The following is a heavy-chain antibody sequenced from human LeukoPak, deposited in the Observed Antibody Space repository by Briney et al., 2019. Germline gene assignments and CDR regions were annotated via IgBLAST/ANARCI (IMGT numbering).Heavy chain of an antibody. CDR1: GFTFSTSD. Sequence: PGGSLRLSCAASGFTFSTSDMHWVRQATGKGLEWVSAIGRGGDTYYPGSVKGRFTISRENAKDSLYLQMNSLRAGDTAVYYCAKASTYLLGPSFDYWGQGTLVTVSS. D-gene: IGHD2-8*02. V-gene: IGHV3-13*01. CDR2: IGRGGDT. CDR3: AKASTYLLGPSFDY. J-gene: IGHJ4*02.